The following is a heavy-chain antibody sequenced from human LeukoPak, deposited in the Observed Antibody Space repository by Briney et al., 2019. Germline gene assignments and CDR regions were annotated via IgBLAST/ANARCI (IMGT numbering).Heavy chain of an antibody. J-gene: IGHJ4*02. Sequence: ASVKVSCTASGYTFTSYYMHWVLQAPGQGLEWMGIINPSGGSTSYAQKFQGRVTMTRDTSTSTVYMELSSLRSEDTAVYYCARPRAIYGSGSYLFDYWGQGTLVTVSS. CDR3: ARPRAIYGSGSYLFDY. V-gene: IGHV1-46*03. CDR2: INPSGGST. D-gene: IGHD3-10*01. CDR1: GYTFTSYY.